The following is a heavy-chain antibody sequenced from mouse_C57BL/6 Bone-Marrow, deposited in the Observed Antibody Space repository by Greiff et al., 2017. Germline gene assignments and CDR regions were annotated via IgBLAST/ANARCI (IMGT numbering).Heavy chain of an antibody. J-gene: IGHJ2*01. Sequence: EVKLVESGGGLVKPGGSLKLSCAASGFTFSDYGMHWVRQAPEKGLEWVAYISSGSSSPSYADTVKGRFTISRDNAKNTLFLQRTNLRSEDTAMYYCALIYYYGSSYFDYWGQGTTLTVSS. V-gene: IGHV5-17*01. CDR2: ISSGSSSP. CDR3: ALIYYYGSSYFDY. D-gene: IGHD1-1*01. CDR1: GFTFSDYG.